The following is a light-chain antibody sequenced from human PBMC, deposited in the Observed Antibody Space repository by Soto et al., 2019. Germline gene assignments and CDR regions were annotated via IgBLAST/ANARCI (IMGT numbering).Light chain of an antibody. CDR1: QGIRHD. CDR2: TAS. Sequence: DIQMTQSPSSLSASVGDRVTITCRASQGIRHDLGWYQQKPGKAPKRLIYTASSLQSGVPPRFSGSGSGTNFTLTISSLQPEDFATYYCLQNNSYPVTFGQGTKVEIK. V-gene: IGKV1-17*01. J-gene: IGKJ1*01. CDR3: LQNNSYPVT.